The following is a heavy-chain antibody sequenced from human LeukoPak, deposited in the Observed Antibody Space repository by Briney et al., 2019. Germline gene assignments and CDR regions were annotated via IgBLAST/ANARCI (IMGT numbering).Heavy chain of an antibody. CDR1: GGSISSSSYY. Sequence: SETLSLTCTVSGGSISSSSYYWGWIRQPPGKGLEWIGSIYYSGSTYYNPSLKSRVTISVDTSKNQFSLKLSSVTAADTAVYYRAGGPDYYDSSGYYSYYYYYYMDVWGKGTTVTISS. CDR2: IYYSGST. CDR3: AGGPDYYDSSGYYSYYYYYYMDV. V-gene: IGHV4-39*01. D-gene: IGHD3-22*01. J-gene: IGHJ6*03.